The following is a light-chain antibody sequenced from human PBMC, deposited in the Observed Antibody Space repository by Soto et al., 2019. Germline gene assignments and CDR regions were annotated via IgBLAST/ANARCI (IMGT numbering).Light chain of an antibody. V-gene: IGKV1-39*01. CDR2: SGS. Sequence: DIQMTQSPSSLSASVGDTVTIACRASQSIRFYLNWYQQTPGKAPKLLSQSGSTLQSGHPSRFSGRGSTTDFTLSIGGLQPEDFATYYCQQTYDTFMYTFGQETRLDIK. CDR3: QQTYDTFMYT. J-gene: IGKJ2*01. CDR1: QSIRFY.